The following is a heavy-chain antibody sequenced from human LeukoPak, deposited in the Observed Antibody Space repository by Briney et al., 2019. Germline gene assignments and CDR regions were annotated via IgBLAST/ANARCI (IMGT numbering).Heavy chain of an antibody. J-gene: IGHJ4*02. CDR2: IYSGGTT. V-gene: IGHV3-53*01. Sequence: ETLSLTCAVYGGSFSGYYWSWIRQPPGKGLEWVSVIYSGGTTNHADSVKGRFTVSRDNSKNTLYLQMNSLRAEDTAVYFCARGSSRAFDYWGQGTLVTVSS. D-gene: IGHD2-2*01. CDR3: ARGSSRAFDY. CDR1: GGSFSGYY.